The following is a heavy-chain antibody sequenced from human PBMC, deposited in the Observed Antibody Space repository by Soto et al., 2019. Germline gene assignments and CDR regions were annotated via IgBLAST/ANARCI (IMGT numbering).Heavy chain of an antibody. CDR3: ARGPRSCSSTSRYTVDX. CDR2: ISYGGANK. J-gene: IGHJ4*02. CDR1: GFTFNSHA. Sequence: GGSLRLSCAVSGFTFNSHAMHWVRQAPGKGLEWVAVISYGGANKYYGESVKVRFTISRDNPRKTLFLQMDSLRPEDTAVYYCARGPRSCSSTSRYTVDXWGRGTLVTVSX. V-gene: IGHV3-30-3*02. D-gene: IGHD2-2*02.